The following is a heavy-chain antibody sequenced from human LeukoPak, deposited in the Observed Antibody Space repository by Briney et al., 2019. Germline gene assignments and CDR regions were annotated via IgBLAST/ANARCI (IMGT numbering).Heavy chain of an antibody. V-gene: IGHV4-61*02. Sequence: PSETLSLTCTDSGDSISSGNYYWPWIRQPAGKGLELIGRIYTSGSTSYNPSLKSRVTISVDTSKNQFSLKLSSVTAADTAVYYCAKGSLYSSSWYDAFDIWGQGTMVTVSS. CDR1: GDSISSGNYY. J-gene: IGHJ3*02. CDR2: IYTSGST. CDR3: AKGSLYSSSWYDAFDI. D-gene: IGHD6-13*01.